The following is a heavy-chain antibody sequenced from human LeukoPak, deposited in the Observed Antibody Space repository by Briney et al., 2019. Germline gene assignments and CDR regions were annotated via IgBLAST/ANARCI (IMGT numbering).Heavy chain of an antibody. J-gene: IGHJ4*02. V-gene: IGHV4-34*01. CDR2: INHIGST. Sequence: SETLSLTCAVYGGSFSGYYWSWIRQPPGKGLEWIGEINHIGSTNYNPSLKSRVTISVDTSKNQFSLKLSSVTAADTAVYYCARGGAVYDYVWGSYRYPDYWGQGTLVTVSS. D-gene: IGHD3-16*02. CDR1: GGSFSGYY. CDR3: ARGGAVYDYVWGSYRYPDY.